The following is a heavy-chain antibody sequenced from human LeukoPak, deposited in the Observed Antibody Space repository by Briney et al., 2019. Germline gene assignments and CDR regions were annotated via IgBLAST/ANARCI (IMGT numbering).Heavy chain of an antibody. D-gene: IGHD5-12*01. CDR2: ISDSGDNT. V-gene: IGHV3-23*01. CDR1: GFTFSTYV. Sequence: GGSLRLSCAASGFTFSTYVMSWVRQAPGKGLEWVSGISDSGDNTYYADSVKGRFTIFRDNSKNTLYLQMNSLRAEDTAVYFCAKGSGYDTDFDYWGQGTLVSVSS. CDR3: AKGSGYDTDFDY. J-gene: IGHJ4*02.